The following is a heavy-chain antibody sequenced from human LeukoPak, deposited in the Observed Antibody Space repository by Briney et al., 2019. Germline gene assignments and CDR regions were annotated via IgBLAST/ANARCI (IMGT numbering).Heavy chain of an antibody. CDR3: ARGIAVAGRRGYFDY. CDR1: GFTFSNYL. J-gene: IGHJ4*02. D-gene: IGHD6-19*01. V-gene: IGHV3-7*01. Sequence: GGSLRLSCAASGFTFSNYLMSWVRQAPGKGLEWVANIKQDGSEKYYVDSVKGRFTISRDNAKNSLYLQMNSLRAEDTAVYYCARGIAVAGRRGYFDYWGQGTLVTVSS. CDR2: IKQDGSEK.